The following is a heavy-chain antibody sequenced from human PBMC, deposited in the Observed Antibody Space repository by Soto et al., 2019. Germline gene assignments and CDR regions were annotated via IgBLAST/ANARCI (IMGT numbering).Heavy chain of an antibody. CDR3: ACVTAEYYYYGMDV. J-gene: IGHJ6*02. CDR2: ISYDGSNK. V-gene: IGHV3-30*03. D-gene: IGHD2-21*02. Sequence: GGSLRLSCAASGFTFSSYGMHWVRQAPGKGLEWVAVISYDGSNKYYADSVKGRFTISRDNSKNTLYLQMNSLRAEDTAVYYCACVTAEYYYYGMDVWGQGTTVTVSS. CDR1: GFTFSSYG.